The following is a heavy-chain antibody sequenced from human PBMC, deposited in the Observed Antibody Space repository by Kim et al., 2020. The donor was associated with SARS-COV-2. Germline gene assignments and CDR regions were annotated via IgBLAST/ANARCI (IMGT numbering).Heavy chain of an antibody. CDR3: AVASAKFVDAFDV. CDR1: GYIFTSYA. V-gene: IGHV7-4-1*01. J-gene: IGHJ3*01. Sequence: ASVKVSCKGSGYIFTSYAVNWVRQAPGQGLEWMGWINTNNGNPTYAQGFTGRFVFSSDTSVTTAYLEIGGLKAADTAVHFCAVASAKFVDAFDVWGQGTMVTV. CDR2: INTNNGNP. D-gene: IGHD6-19*01.